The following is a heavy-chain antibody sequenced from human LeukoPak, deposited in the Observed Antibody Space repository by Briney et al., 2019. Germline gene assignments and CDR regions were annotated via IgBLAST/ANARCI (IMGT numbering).Heavy chain of an antibody. CDR3: ARVGSGWYFDY. CDR2: IYSGGST. Sequence: PGGSLRLSCAASGFTVSSSYMSWVRQAPGKGLEWVSVIYSGGSTYYADSVKGRFTISRDNAKNSLYLQMNSLRAEDTAVYYCARVGSGWYFDYWGQGTLVTVSS. J-gene: IGHJ4*02. CDR1: GFTVSSSY. D-gene: IGHD6-19*01. V-gene: IGHV3-53*01.